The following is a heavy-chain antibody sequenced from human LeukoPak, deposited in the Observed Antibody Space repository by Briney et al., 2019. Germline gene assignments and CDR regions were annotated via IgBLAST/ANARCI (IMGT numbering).Heavy chain of an antibody. J-gene: IGHJ2*01. Sequence: SQTLSLTCTVSGGSISSGDYYWSWIRQPPGKGLEWTGYIYYSGSTYYNPSLKSRVTISVDTSKNQFSLKLSSVTAADTAVYYCARAYYDSSGPWYFDLWGRGTLVTVSS. CDR3: ARAYYDSSGPWYFDL. D-gene: IGHD3-22*01. CDR2: IYYSGST. CDR1: GGSISSGDYY. V-gene: IGHV4-30-4*08.